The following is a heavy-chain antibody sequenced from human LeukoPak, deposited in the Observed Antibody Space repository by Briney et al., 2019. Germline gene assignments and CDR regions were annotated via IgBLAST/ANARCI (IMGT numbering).Heavy chain of an antibody. Sequence: PSQTLSLTCTVSGGSISSGDYYWSWIRQPPGKGLEWIGEINHSGSTNYNPSLKSRVTISVDTSKNQFSLKLSSVTAADTAVYYCARRNIVVVPIYNWFDPWGQGTLVTVSS. J-gene: IGHJ5*02. CDR2: INHSGST. D-gene: IGHD2-2*01. V-gene: IGHV4-30-4*08. CDR3: ARRNIVVVPIYNWFDP. CDR1: GGSISSGDYY.